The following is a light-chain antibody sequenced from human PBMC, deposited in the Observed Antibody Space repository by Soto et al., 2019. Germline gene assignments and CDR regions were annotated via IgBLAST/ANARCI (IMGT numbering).Light chain of an antibody. J-gene: IGKJ1*01. CDR1: QSVSSSF. Sequence: ESVLTQSPGTLSLSPGERATLSCRASQSVSSSFLAWYQLKPGQAPRLLIYGASSRATGIPDRFSGSGSGTDFTLTISRLAPEDFAVYYCQQYDSPPWPFGEGTKLEIK. CDR3: QQYDSPPWP. V-gene: IGKV3-20*01. CDR2: GAS.